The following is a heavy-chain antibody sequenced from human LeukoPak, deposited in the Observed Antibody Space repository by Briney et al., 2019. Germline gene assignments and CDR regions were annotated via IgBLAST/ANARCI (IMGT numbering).Heavy chain of an antibody. V-gene: IGHV1-46*01. J-gene: IGHJ4*02. D-gene: IGHD5-24*01. Sequence: ASVKVSCKASGYTFTSYYMHWVRQAPGQGLEWMGIINPSGGSTSYAQKFQGRVTMTRDTSTSTVYMELSSLRSEDTAVYCCARDRRATIRNQYLGNFDYWGQGTLVTVSS. CDR2: INPSGGST. CDR1: GYTFTSYY. CDR3: ARDRRATIRNQYLGNFDY.